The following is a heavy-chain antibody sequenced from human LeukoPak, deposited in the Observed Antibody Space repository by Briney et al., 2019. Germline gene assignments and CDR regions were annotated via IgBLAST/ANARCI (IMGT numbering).Heavy chain of an antibody. CDR2: IKQDATTK. D-gene: IGHD2-8*02. J-gene: IGHJ4*02. CDR3: TRDTEGTLDY. V-gene: IGHV3-7*01. CDR1: GFTFTNSW. Sequence: GGSLRLSCAASGFTFTNSWMALVRQAPGKGLEWVANIKQDATTKHYADSLKGRFTISRDNPKNSLYLQMNNLRADDTAVYYCTRDTEGTLDYWGQGILVTVAS.